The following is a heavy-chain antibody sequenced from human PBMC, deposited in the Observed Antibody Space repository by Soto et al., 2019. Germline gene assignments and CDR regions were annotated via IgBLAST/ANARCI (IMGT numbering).Heavy chain of an antibody. V-gene: IGHV4-31*03. CDR3: ARERQVGPSSGRFDP. CDR2: ITYNGRT. J-gene: IGHJ5*02. Sequence: QVHLQESGPGLVKPSQTLSLTCSVNGDSINSDSVYWSWIRQSPGKGLEYIGYITYNGRTFYNPSLKSRVTMSVDKPKNQFSLEGRSVTAADTAVYYCARERQVGPSSGRFDPWGQGTLVTVST. CDR1: GDSINSDSVY.